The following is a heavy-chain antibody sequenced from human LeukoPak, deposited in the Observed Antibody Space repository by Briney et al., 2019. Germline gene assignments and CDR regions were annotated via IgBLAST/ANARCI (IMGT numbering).Heavy chain of an antibody. CDR2: IRYDGNNK. J-gene: IGHJ4*02. CDR3: AKAPVTSCRGAYCYPFDS. Sequence: GGSLRLSCAASGFSFRSHGMNWVRQAPGKGLEWVTFIRYDGNNKYYAGSVKGRFTISRDNSRNTLYLQMNSLRAEDTAVYYCAKAPVTSCRGAYCYPFDSRGQGTLVTVSS. V-gene: IGHV3-30*02. CDR1: GFSFRSHG. D-gene: IGHD2-21*01.